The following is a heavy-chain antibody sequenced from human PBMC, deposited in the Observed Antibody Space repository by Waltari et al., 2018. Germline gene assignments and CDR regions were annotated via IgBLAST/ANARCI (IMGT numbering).Heavy chain of an antibody. CDR3: ARAFASFTFFDY. J-gene: IGHJ4*02. CDR2: INPNSGGT. CDR1: GYTFTGYH. D-gene: IGHD3-16*01. V-gene: IGHV1-2*06. Sequence: QVQLVQSGAEVKKPGASVTVSCKASGYTFTGYHMHWVRQAPGQGLEWMGRINPNSGGTNYAQKFQGRVTMTRDTSISTAYMELSRLRSDDTAVYYCARAFASFTFFDYWGQGTLVTVSS.